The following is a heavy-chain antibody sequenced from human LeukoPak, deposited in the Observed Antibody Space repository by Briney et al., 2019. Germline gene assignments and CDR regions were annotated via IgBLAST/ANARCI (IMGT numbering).Heavy chain of an antibody. Sequence: GGSLRLSCAASGFTFSSYWMSWVRQAPGKGLEWVANIKQDGSEKYYVDSVKGRFTISRDNAKKSLYLQMISLRAEDTAIYYCARRGYYDSSGYDYWGQGTLVTVSS. CDR2: IKQDGSEK. CDR1: GFTFSSYW. D-gene: IGHD3-22*01. J-gene: IGHJ4*02. CDR3: ARRGYYDSSGYDY. V-gene: IGHV3-7*01.